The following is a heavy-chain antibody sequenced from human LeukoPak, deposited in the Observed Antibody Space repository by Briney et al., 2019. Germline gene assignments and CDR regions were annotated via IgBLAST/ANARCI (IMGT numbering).Heavy chain of an antibody. V-gene: IGHV4-39*07. CDR1: GGSISSSSYY. J-gene: IGHJ4*02. CDR2: IYYSGST. D-gene: IGHD2/OR15-2a*01. CDR3: ASFWRPGSYFDY. Sequence: PSETLSLTCTVSGGSISSSSYYWGWIRQPPGKGLEWIGSIYYSGSTNYNPSLKSRVTMSVDTSKNQFSLKLSSVTAADTAVYYCASFWRPGSYFDYWGQGTLVTVSS.